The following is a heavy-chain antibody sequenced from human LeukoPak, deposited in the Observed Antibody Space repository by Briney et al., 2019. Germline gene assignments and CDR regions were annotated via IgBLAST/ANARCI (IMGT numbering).Heavy chain of an antibody. CDR2: IIPIFGTA. J-gene: IGHJ6*02. CDR1: GGTFSSYA. Sequence: GASVKVSCMASGGTFSSYAISWVRQAPGQGLEWMGGIIPIFGTANYAQKFQGRVTITADESTSTAYMELSSLRSEDTAVYYCAREVEDYYYGMDVWGQGTTVTVSS. V-gene: IGHV1-69*13. CDR3: AREVEDYYYGMDV.